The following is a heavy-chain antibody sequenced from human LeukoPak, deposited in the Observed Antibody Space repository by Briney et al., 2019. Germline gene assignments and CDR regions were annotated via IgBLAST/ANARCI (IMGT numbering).Heavy chain of an antibody. CDR1: GFTFRSYA. CDR3: ASYDSSGYYHYFDY. Sequence: AGSLRLSCAASGFTFRSYAMSRVRQAPGKGLEWVSAISGSGGSTYYADSVKGRFTISRDNSKNTLYLQMNRLRAEDTAVYYCASYDSSGYYHYFDYWGQGTLVTVCS. CDR2: ISGSGGST. J-gene: IGHJ4*02. D-gene: IGHD3-22*01. V-gene: IGHV3-23*01.